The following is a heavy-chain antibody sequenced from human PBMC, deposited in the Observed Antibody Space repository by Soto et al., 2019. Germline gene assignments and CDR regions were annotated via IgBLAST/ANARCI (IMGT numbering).Heavy chain of an antibody. V-gene: IGHV3-21*01. Sequence: GGSLRLSCVGPGFIFSSYYMNWVRQAPGKGLEWVSSISGGSAYIYYADSVMGRFTISRDNAKNSLYLEMNSLRVEDTAVCYCVRVWLIVGPYGMDVRGQGTTVTVSS. CDR2: ISGGSAYI. D-gene: IGHD6-19*01. CDR1: GFIFSSYY. CDR3: VRVWLIVGPYGMDV. J-gene: IGHJ6*02.